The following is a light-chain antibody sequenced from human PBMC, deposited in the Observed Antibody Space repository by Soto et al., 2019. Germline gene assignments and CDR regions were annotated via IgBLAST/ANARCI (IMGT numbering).Light chain of an antibody. Sequence: EIVLTQSPGTLSLSPGERVTLSCRASQSVSSSYLAWYQQKPGQAPRLLIYGASSRATGIPDRFSGSGSGTDFTLTINRLEPEDSAVYYCQQYGSSPVTFGQGTKLEIK. V-gene: IGKV3-20*01. CDR2: GAS. CDR3: QQYGSSPVT. J-gene: IGKJ2*01. CDR1: QSVSSSY.